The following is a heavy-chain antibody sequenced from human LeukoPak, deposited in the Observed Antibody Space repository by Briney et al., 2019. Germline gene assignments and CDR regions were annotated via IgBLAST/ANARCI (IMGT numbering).Heavy chain of an antibody. CDR2: ISNSDYST. V-gene: IGHV3-23*01. CDR3: AKDPGLRAYNP. D-gene: IGHD2-21*01. J-gene: IGHJ5*02. Sequence: GGSLRLSCAASGFTFSSYAMSWVRQAPGKGLEWVSTISNSDYSTYYADSVKGRFTISRDNSKNTLYLQMNSLRAEDTAVYYCAKDPGLRAYNPWGQGTLVTVSS. CDR1: GFTFSSYA.